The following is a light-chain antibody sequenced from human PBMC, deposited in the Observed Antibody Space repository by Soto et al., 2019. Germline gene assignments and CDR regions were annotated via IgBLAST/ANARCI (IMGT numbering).Light chain of an antibody. CDR2: NNN. CDR1: SSNIGGNT. Sequence: QAVVTQPPSASGTPGQRVTISCSGGSSNIGGNTVNWYQQLPGTAPKLLIYNNNQRPSGVPDRFSGSKSGTSASLAIRGLQSEDEADYFCASCDDSLNGCVFGTGTKLTVL. CDR3: ASCDDSLNGCV. V-gene: IGLV1-44*01. J-gene: IGLJ1*01.